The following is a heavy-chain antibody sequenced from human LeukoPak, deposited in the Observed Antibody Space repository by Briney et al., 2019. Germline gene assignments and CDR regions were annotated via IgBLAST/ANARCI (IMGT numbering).Heavy chain of an antibody. J-gene: IGHJ4*02. CDR3: AREAGDPVYFDY. D-gene: IGHD3-16*01. CDR1: GGTFSSYA. CDR2: IIPIFGTA. V-gene: IGHV1-69*13. Sequence: ASVKVSCKASGGTFSSYAISWVRQAPGQGLEWMGGIIPIFGTANYAQKFQGRVTITADESTSTAYMELSSLRSEDTAVYYCAREAGDPVYFDYWGQGTLVTVSS.